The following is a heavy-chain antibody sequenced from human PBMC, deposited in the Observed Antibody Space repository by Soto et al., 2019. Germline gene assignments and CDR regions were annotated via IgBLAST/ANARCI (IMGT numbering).Heavy chain of an antibody. CDR2: IYYSGST. CDR1: CCSIRSYY. J-gene: IGHJ6*03. V-gene: IGHV4-59*08. D-gene: IGHD1-1*01. CDR3: ARHVAGTTKRAYYYYMDV. Sequence: SGTLSLTCTVPCCSIRSYYWRWIRQPPGKGLEWIGYIYYSGSTNYNPSLKSRVTISVDTSKNQFSLKLSSVTAADTAVYYCARHVAGTTKRAYYYYMDVWGKGTTVTVSS.